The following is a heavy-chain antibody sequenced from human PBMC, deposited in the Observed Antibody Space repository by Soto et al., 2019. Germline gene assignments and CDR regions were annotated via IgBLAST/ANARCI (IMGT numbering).Heavy chain of an antibody. CDR3: ARVLSGDYVVDYYYMDV. CDR1: GFTVSSNY. Sequence: VQLVESGGGLVQPGGSLRLSCAASGFTVSSNYMSWVRQAPGKGLEWVSVIYSGGSTYYADSVKGRFTISRHNSKNTLYLQMNSLRAEDTAVYYCARVLSGDYVVDYYYMDVWGKGTTVTVSS. V-gene: IGHV3-53*04. J-gene: IGHJ6*03. D-gene: IGHD4-17*01. CDR2: IYSGGST.